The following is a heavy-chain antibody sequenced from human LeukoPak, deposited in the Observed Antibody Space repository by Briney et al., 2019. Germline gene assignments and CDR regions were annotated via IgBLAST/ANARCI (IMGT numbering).Heavy chain of an antibody. D-gene: IGHD6-19*01. J-gene: IGHJ6*02. V-gene: IGHV1-8*01. CDR2: MNPNSGNT. CDR3: ARVQYSSGWYLGYYYYGMDV. CDR1: GYTFTSYD. Sequence: ASVKVSCKASGYTFTSYDINWVRQATGQGLEWMGWMNPNSGNTGYAQKFQGRVTMTRNTSISTAYMELSSLRSEDTAVYYCARVQYSSGWYLGYYYYGMDVWGQGTTVTVSS.